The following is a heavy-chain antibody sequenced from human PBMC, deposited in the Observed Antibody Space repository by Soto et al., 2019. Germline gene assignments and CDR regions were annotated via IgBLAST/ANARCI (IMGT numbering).Heavy chain of an antibody. Sequence: GASVKVSCKASGGTFSSYAISWVRQAPGQGLEWMGGIIPIFGTANYAQKFQGRVTITADESTSTAYMELSSLRSEDTAVYYCAREKREYCGGDCYSAYFDYWGQGTLVTVSS. CDR1: GGTFSSYA. CDR2: IIPIFGTA. J-gene: IGHJ4*02. D-gene: IGHD2-21*02. CDR3: AREKREYCGGDCYSAYFDY. V-gene: IGHV1-69*13.